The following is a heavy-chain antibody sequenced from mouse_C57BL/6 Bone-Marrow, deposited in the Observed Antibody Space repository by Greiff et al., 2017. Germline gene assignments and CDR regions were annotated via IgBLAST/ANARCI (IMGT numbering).Heavy chain of an antibody. Sequence: VQLQQPGTELVKPGASVKLSCKASGYTFTSYWMHWVKQRPGRGLEWIGKIDPNNGGTKYNEKFKSKATLTVDKSSSTAYMQLSSLTSEDSAVSEFAHGKYFCWGFAVWGRGTTVTVSS. V-gene: IGHV1-53*01. CDR3: AHGKYFCWGFAV. CDR2: IDPNNGGT. D-gene: IGHD2-1*01. CDR1: GYTFTSYW. J-gene: IGHJ1*01.